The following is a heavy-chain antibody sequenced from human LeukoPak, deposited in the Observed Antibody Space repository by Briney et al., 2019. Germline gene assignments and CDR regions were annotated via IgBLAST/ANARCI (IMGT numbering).Heavy chain of an antibody. CDR2: IYHSGST. V-gene: IGHV4-38-2*02. CDR3: ARVRLWFGEFPFDN. J-gene: IGHJ4*02. D-gene: IGHD3-10*01. Sequence: SETLSLTCTVSGYSISSGYYWGWIRQPPGKGLEWIGSIYHSGSTYYNPSLKSRVSISVDTSKNQFSLRVSSVTAADAAVYYCARVRLWFGEFPFDNWGQGTLVSVSS. CDR1: GYSISSGYY.